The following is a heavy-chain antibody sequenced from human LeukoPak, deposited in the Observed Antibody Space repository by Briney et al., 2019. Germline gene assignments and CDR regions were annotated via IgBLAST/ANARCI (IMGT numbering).Heavy chain of an antibody. CDR3: ARDRAVAGPVNYYYYGMDV. Sequence: PGGSLRLSCAASGFTVSSNYMSWVRQAPGKGLEWVSVIYSRGSTYYADPVKGRFAISRDNSKNTLYLQMNRLRAEDTAVYYCARDRAVAGPVNYYYYGMDVWGQGTTVTVSS. CDR2: IYSRGST. CDR1: GFTVSSNY. V-gene: IGHV3-66*01. J-gene: IGHJ6*02. D-gene: IGHD6-19*01.